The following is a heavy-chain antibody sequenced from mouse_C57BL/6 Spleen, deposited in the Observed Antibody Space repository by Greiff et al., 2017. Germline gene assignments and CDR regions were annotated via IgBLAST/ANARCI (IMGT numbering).Heavy chain of an antibody. V-gene: IGHV1-76*01. CDR1: GYTFTDYY. Sequence: QVQLQQSGAELVRPGASVKLSCKASGYTFTDYYINWVKQRPGQGLEWIARIYPGSGNTYYNEKFKGKATLTAEKSSSTAYMQLSSLTSEDSAVYFCARVITTVYAMDYWGQGTSVTVSS. D-gene: IGHD1-2*01. J-gene: IGHJ4*01. CDR2: IYPGSGNT. CDR3: ARVITTVYAMDY.